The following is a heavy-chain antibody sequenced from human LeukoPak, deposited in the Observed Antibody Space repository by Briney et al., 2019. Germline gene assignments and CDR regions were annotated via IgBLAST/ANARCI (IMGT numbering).Heavy chain of an antibody. CDR3: AKAGELLWFGELYYFDY. V-gene: IGHV3-23*01. CDR1: GFTFSSYA. D-gene: IGHD3-10*01. J-gene: IGHJ4*02. CDR2: ISGSGGST. Sequence: PGGSLRLSCAAPGFTFSSYAMSWVRQAPGKGLEWVSAISGSGGSTYYADSVKGRFTISRDNSKNTLYLQMNSLRAEDTAVYYCAKAGELLWFGELYYFDYWGQGTLVTVSS.